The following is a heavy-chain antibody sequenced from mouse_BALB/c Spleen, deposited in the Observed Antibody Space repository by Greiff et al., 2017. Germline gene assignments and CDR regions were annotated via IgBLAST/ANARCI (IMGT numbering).Heavy chain of an antibody. V-gene: IGHV14-3*02. Sequence: EVQLQESGAELVKPGASVKLSCTASGFNIKDSYMHWVKQRPEQGLEWIGRIDPANGNTKYDPKFQGKATITADTSSNTAYLQLSSLTSEDTAVYYGVITTDFDVWGEGTTVTVSS. J-gene: IGHJ1*01. CDR2: IDPANGNT. D-gene: IGHD2-4*01. CDR3: VITTDFDV. CDR1: GFNIKDSY.